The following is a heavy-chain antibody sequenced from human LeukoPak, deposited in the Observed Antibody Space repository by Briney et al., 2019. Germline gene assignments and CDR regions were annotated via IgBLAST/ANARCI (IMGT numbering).Heavy chain of an antibody. CDR1: GFTFSSYG. CDR3: AKVVITMVRGVTAPLDP. Sequence: GRSLRLSCAASGFTFSSYGVHWVRQAPGKGLEWVAVISYDGSNKYYADSVKGRFTISRDNSKNTLYLQMNSLRAEDTAVYYCAKVVITMVRGVTAPLDPWGQGTLVTVSS. J-gene: IGHJ5*02. V-gene: IGHV3-30*18. D-gene: IGHD3-10*01. CDR2: ISYDGSNK.